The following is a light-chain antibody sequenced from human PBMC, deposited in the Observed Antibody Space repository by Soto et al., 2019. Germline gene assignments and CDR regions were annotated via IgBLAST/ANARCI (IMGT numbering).Light chain of an antibody. CDR1: QSVSANY. CDR3: HQYGSSPFT. V-gene: IGKV3-20*01. J-gene: IGKJ3*01. CDR2: VAS. Sequence: EVVLTQSPATLSLSPGERATLSCRANQSVSANYLAWYQQKPGQAPRLLIYVASSRATGIPDRFSGSESGTDFTLTISSLVPEYFVVFYCHQYGSSPFTFGPGTKVDIK.